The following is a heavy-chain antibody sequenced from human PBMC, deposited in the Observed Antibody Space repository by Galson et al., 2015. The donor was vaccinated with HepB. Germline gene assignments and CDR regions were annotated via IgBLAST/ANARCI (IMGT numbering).Heavy chain of an antibody. D-gene: IGHD3-10*01. CDR3: ATEGILWFGELLGAFDI. V-gene: IGHV3-11*06. J-gene: IGHJ3*02. CDR2: ISSSSSYT. Sequence: SLRLSCAASGFTFSDYSMSWIRQAPGKGLEWVSYISSSSSYTIYADSLKGRFTTSRDNAKNSLYLQMNSLGAKDTAVYYCATEGILWFGELLGAFDIWGQGTMVTVSS. CDR1: GFTFSDYS.